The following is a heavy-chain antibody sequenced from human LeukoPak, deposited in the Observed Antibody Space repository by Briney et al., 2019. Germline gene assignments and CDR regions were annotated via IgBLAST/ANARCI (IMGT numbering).Heavy chain of an antibody. D-gene: IGHD3-10*01. J-gene: IGHJ4*02. V-gene: IGHV3-48*03. Sequence: GGSLRLSCAASGFTLSSYEMNWVRQAPGKGLEWISYISRSGSTIYYADSVEGRFTISRDNAKDSLYLQMNRLRAEDTAVYFCARACVVRGVLIDYWGQGTLVTVSS. CDR2: ISRSGSTI. CDR1: GFTLSSYE. CDR3: ARACVVRGVLIDY.